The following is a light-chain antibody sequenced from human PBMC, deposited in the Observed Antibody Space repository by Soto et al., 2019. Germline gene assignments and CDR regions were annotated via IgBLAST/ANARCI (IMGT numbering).Light chain of an antibody. Sequence: EIVLTQSPGTLSLSPGERATLSCRASQSVSSSYLAWYQQKPGQAPRHLIYGASSRVTGIPDRFSGSGSGTDFALTNSRLEPEDVAVYYCQQGGSSPMYTFGEGTKLEIK. CDR2: GAS. CDR1: QSVSSSY. CDR3: QQGGSSPMYT. V-gene: IGKV3-20*01. J-gene: IGKJ2*01.